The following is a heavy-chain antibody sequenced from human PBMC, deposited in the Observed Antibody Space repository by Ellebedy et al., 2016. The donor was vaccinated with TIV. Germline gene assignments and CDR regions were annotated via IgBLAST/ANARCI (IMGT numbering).Heavy chain of an antibody. V-gene: IGHV1-18*01. CDR1: GYTFTSYG. J-gene: IGHJ4*02. Sequence: AASVKVSCKASGYTFTSYGISWARQAPGQGLEWMGWISAYNGNTNYAQKVQGRVTMTTDPSTSTAYMELSRLRSDDTAVYYCARDGGSYSDFDYWGQGTLVTVAS. CDR2: ISAYNGNT. CDR3: ARDGGSYSDFDY. D-gene: IGHD1-26*01.